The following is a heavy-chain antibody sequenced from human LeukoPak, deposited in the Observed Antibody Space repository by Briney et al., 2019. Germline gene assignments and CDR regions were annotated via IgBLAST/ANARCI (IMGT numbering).Heavy chain of an antibody. CDR1: CGSFSCYY. Sequence: PSEVLVLTCAVYCGSFSCYYWCWLRQPPGKGLEWIWEINHSGSTNYNPSLKSRVTISVDTSKNQFSLKLSSVTAADTAVYYCARGRFRYSSSWYPEDYWGQGTLVTVSS. V-gene: IGHV4-34*01. J-gene: IGHJ4*02. CDR3: ARGRFRYSSSWYPEDY. CDR2: INHSGST. D-gene: IGHD6-13*01.